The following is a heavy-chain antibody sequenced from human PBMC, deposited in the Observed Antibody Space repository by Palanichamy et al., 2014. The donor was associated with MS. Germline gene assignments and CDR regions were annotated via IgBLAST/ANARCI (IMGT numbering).Heavy chain of an antibody. J-gene: IGHJ4*02. Sequence: QVQLVQSGAEVKKPGTSVTVSCMASGYTFTGYYIHWVRQAPGQGLEWMGWINPNSGGTNYAQRFQGRVTMTRDTSMNTVYMQIRGLNSDDTAVYFCARDHTGRSGSDSWGQGTLVTVSS. V-gene: IGHV1-2*02. CDR3: ARDHTGRSGSDS. CDR1: GYTFTGYY. CDR2: INPNSGGT. D-gene: IGHD1-26*01.